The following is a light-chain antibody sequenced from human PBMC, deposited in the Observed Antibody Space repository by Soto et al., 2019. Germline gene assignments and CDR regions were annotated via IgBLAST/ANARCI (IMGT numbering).Light chain of an antibody. Sequence: DIQMTQSPSSLSASVGDRVTITCRASHTFSSFLNWYQQKRGKHPTHLIYGAYSLRSGVPSRISGSGGGAKYRLTIISLQPHDFGTYYWQQTYSPPCTFGQGTRLELK. CDR2: GAY. V-gene: IGKV1-39*01. J-gene: IGKJ2*02. CDR1: HTFSSF. CDR3: QQTYSPPCT.